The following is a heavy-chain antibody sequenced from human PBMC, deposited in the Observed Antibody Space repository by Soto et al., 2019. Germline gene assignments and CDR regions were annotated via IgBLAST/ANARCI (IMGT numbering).Heavy chain of an antibody. V-gene: IGHV4-59*01. Sequence: QVQLQESGPGLVKPSETLSLTCTVSGASISSYYWSWIRQPPGKGLEWIGYIYYSGSTNYNPSLTSRDTISVDTSKNQFSLKLSSVTAADTAMYYCARDTTPSLWGQGTLVTVSS. D-gene: IGHD1-1*01. CDR2: IYYSGST. CDR1: GASISSYY. J-gene: IGHJ4*02. CDR3: ARDTTPSL.